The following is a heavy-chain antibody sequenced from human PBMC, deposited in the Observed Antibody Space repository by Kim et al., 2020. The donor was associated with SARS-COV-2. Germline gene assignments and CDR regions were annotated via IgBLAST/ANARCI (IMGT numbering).Heavy chain of an antibody. V-gene: IGHV4-34*01. D-gene: IGHD3-10*01. CDR1: GGSFSGYY. CDR2: INHSGST. Sequence: SETLSLTCAVYGGSFSGYYWSWIRQPPGKGLEWIGEINHSGSTNYNPSLKSRVTISVDTSKNQFSLKLSSVTAADTAVYYCASRYYYGSGSHPEYYFDYWGEGRPVTASS. CDR3: ASRYYYGSGSHPEYYFDY. J-gene: IGHJ4*02.